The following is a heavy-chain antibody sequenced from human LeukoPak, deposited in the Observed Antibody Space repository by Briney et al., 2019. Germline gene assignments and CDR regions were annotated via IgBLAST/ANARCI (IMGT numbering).Heavy chain of an antibody. D-gene: IGHD1-26*01. J-gene: IGHJ4*02. CDR3: ARVRAGATNYFDS. V-gene: IGHV3-20*01. CDR2: IDWSGRST. CDR1: GFTFDGHG. Sequence: GGSLRLSCEASGFTFDGHGMSWVRQAPGKGLEWVSGIDWSGRSTGYADSVKGRFTISRDNAKKSLYLEMNSLRVEDTAFYHCARVRAGATNYFDSWGQGILVTVSS.